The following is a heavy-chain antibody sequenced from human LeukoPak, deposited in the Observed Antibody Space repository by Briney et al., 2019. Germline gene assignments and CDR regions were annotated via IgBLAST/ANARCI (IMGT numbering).Heavy chain of an antibody. J-gene: IGHJ4*02. V-gene: IGHV4-39*01. CDR1: GGSISSSSYY. D-gene: IGHD3-16*02. CDR3: ARQLMITFGGVIVSGFDY. CDR2: IYYSGST. Sequence: KASETLSLTCTVSGGSISSSSYYWGWIRQPPGKGLEWIRSIYYSGSTYYNPSLRSRVTISADTSKNQFSLKLSSVTAADTAVYYCARQLMITFGGVIVSGFDYRGQGTLVTVSS.